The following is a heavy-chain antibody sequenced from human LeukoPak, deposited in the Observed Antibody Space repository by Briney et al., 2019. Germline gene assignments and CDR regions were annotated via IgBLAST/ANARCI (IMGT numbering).Heavy chain of an antibody. Sequence: PSETLSLTCTVSGGSISSYYWSWIRQPPGKGLEWIGYIYYSGSTNYNPSLKSRVTISVDTSKNQFSLKLSSVTAADTAVYYCARGGGLLRFGESYYFDYWGQGTLVTVSS. CDR1: GGSISSYY. V-gene: IGHV4-59*01. J-gene: IGHJ4*02. D-gene: IGHD3-10*01. CDR2: IYYSGST. CDR3: ARGGGLLRFGESYYFDY.